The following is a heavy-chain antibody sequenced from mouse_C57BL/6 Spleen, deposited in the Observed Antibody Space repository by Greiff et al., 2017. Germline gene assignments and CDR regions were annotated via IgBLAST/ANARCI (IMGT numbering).Heavy chain of an antibody. D-gene: IGHD3-2*02. V-gene: IGHV1-82*01. CDR3: TQAAQATNSLDY. CDR1: GYAFSSSW. CDR2: IYPGDGDT. Sequence: QVQLQQSGPELVKPGASVKISCKASGYAFSSSWMNWVKQRPGKGLEWIGRIYPGDGDTNYNGKFKGKATLTADTSSSTAYMQRSSLSSEDSAVYCGTQAAQATNSLDYWGQGTTLTVSS. J-gene: IGHJ2*01.